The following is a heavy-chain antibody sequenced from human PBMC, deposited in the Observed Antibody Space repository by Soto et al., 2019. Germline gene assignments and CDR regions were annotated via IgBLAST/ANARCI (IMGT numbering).Heavy chain of an antibody. CDR3: ARDFSQQGRGVLYYYGMDV. Sequence: QVQLQESGPGLVKPSQTLSLTCTVSGGSISSGGYYWSWIRQHPGKGLEWIGYIYYSGSTYYNPSIESRVTITVDTSTNQFSLKLSSVTAADTAVYYCARDFSQQGRGVLYYYGMDVWGQGTTVTVSS. CDR1: GGSISSGGYY. CDR2: IYYSGST. J-gene: IGHJ6*02. D-gene: IGHD3-10*01. V-gene: IGHV4-31*03.